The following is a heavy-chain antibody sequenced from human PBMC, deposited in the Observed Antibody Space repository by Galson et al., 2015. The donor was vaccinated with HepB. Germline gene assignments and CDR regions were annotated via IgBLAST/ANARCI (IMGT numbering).Heavy chain of an antibody. V-gene: IGHV3-11*06. D-gene: IGHD4-17*01. J-gene: IGHJ4*02. CDR2: ISSRAIYT. CDR3: ARVADADYGDHSHFDY. Sequence: SLRLSCAASGFTFSSYGMRWIRQAPGKGLEWLSYISSRAIYTNYGDSVKGRFIISRDNAKNSLYLQIHSLRAEDTAVYYCARVADADYGDHSHFDYWGQGTLVTVSS. CDR1: GFTFSSYG.